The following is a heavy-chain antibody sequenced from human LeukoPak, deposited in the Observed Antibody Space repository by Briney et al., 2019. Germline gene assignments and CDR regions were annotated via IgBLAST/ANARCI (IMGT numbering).Heavy chain of an antibody. J-gene: IGHJ6*02. Sequence: ASVKVSCKASGFTFTSSAMQGVRQARGQRLEWIGWIVVGSGNTNYAQKFQERVTITRDMSTSTAYMELSSLRSEDTAVYYCAADGGHYYGMDVWGQGTTVTVSS. CDR1: GFTFTSSA. CDR2: IVVGSGNT. D-gene: IGHD3-16*01. CDR3: AADGGHYYGMDV. V-gene: IGHV1-58*02.